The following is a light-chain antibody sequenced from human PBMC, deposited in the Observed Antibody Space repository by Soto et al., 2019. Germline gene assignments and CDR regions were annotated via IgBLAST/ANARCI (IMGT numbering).Light chain of an antibody. J-gene: IGKJ1*01. V-gene: IGKV1-8*01. Sequence: AIRMTQSPSSFSASTGDRVTITCRASQGISSYLAWYQQKPGKAPKLLIYAASTLQSGVPSRFSGSGSGTDCTLTISCLQSEDFATYYCQQYYSYPRTFVQGTKVEIK. CDR2: AAS. CDR1: QGISSY. CDR3: QQYYSYPRT.